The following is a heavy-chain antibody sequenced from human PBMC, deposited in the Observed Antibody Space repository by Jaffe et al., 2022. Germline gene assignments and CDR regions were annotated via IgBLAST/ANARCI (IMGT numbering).Heavy chain of an antibody. D-gene: IGHD5-12*01. V-gene: IGHV2-70*01. CDR1: GFSLSTSGMC. J-gene: IGHJ4*02. CDR3: ARGPCEYSGYAPRGFFDY. Sequence: QVTLRESGPALVKPTQTLTLTCTFSGFSLSTSGMCVSWIRQPPGKALEWLALIDWDDDKYYSTSLKTRLTISKDTSKNQVVLTMTNMDPVDTATYYCARGPCEYSGYAPRGFFDYWGQGTLVTVSS. CDR2: IDWDDDK.